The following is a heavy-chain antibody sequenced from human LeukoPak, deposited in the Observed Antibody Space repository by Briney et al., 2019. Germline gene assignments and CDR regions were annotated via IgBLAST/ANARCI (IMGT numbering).Heavy chain of an antibody. CDR1: GYTFTGYY. J-gene: IGHJ6*03. D-gene: IGHD2-2*01. V-gene: IGHV1-2*02. CDR2: INPNSGGT. CDR3: ARAPHVVSGLQGWIYYYYMDV. Sequence: ASVKVSCKASGYTFTGYYMHWVRQAPGQGLEWMGWINPNSGGTNYAQKFQGRVTMTRDTSISTAYMELSRLRSDDTAVYYCARAPHVVSGLQGWIYYYYMDVWGKGTTVTVSS.